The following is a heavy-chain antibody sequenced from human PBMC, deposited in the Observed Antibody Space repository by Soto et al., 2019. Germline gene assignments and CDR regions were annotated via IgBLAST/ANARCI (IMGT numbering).Heavy chain of an antibody. CDR2: VISASGSV. J-gene: IGHJ1*01. D-gene: IGHD5-12*01. V-gene: IGHV1-69*06. CDR3: AKVGSRDGYNDGRDQ. CDR1: GRIFSSFP. Sequence: QVQVVQSGAEVKKPGSSVKISCKASGRIFSSFPTSWVRQVPGQGLEWMGGVISASGSVTYAPQFQGRVTITAVTSAGIGYLEVTSLTSEDTAVYYCAKVGSRDGYNDGRDQWGPGTMVTVSS.